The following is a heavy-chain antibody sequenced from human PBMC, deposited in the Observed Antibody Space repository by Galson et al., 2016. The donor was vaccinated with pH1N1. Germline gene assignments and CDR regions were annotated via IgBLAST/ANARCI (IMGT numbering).Heavy chain of an antibody. Sequence: SLRLSCAASGFTFSIYRMTWVRQAPGKGLEWVANINQDGSKMYYVDSVKGRFTISRDNAKNSLYLQMDSLRAEDTAVYYCARAIAAAEGYWGQGTLVTVSS. CDR3: ARAIAAAEGY. CDR1: GFTFSIYR. J-gene: IGHJ4*02. CDR2: INQDGSKM. V-gene: IGHV3-7*03. D-gene: IGHD6-13*01.